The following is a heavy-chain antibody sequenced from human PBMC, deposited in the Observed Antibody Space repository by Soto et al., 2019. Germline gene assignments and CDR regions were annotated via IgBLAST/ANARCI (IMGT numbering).Heavy chain of an antibody. J-gene: IGHJ6*03. D-gene: IGHD4-17*01. CDR2: ISAYNGNT. V-gene: IGHV1-18*01. Sequence: ASVKVSCKASGYTFTSYGISWVRQAPGQGLEWMGWISAYNGNTNYAQKLQGRVTMTTDTSTSTAYMELRSLRPDDTAVYYCASGKDYGDYVSYYYYMDVWGKGTTVTVSS. CDR3: ASGKDYGDYVSYYYYMDV. CDR1: GYTFTSYG.